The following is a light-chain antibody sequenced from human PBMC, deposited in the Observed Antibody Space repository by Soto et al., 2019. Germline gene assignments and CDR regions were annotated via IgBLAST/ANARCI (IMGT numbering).Light chain of an antibody. Sequence: EIVLTQSPGTLSLSPGERATLSCRASQSFSSNYLAWYQQKPGQAPRILIYGATTRATGIPDRFSGSESGTDFTLTISRPEPEDSAVYYCQQYSSVWTFGQGTKVEI. CDR2: GAT. CDR3: QQYSSVWT. J-gene: IGKJ1*01. V-gene: IGKV3-20*01. CDR1: QSFSSNY.